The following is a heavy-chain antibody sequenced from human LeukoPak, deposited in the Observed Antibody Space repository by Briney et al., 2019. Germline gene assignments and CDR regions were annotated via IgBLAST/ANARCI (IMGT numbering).Heavy chain of an antibody. V-gene: IGHV4-59*08. D-gene: IGHD3-10*01. J-gene: IGHJ3*02. CDR1: GGSISSYY. Sequence: SETLSLTCTVSGGSISSYYWSWIRQPPGKGLEWIGYIYYSGSTNYNPSLKSRVTISVDTSKNQFSLKLSSVTAADTAVYYCARHTHLGGSYAIDIWGQGTMVTVSS. CDR2: IYYSGST. CDR3: ARHTHLGGSYAIDI.